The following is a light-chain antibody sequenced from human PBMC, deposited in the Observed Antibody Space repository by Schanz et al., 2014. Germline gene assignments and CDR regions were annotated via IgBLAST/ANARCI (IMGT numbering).Light chain of an antibody. Sequence: QSALTQPASVSGSPGQSIAISCTGTSSDVGSYNLVSWYQQHPGKAPKLMIYEGNKRPSGVSNRLSGSKSGNTASLTISGLQAEDEADYYCCSFAGSSTVVFGGGTKLTVL. CDR1: SSDVGSYNL. J-gene: IGLJ2*01. CDR3: CSFAGSSTVV. CDR2: EGN. V-gene: IGLV2-23*01.